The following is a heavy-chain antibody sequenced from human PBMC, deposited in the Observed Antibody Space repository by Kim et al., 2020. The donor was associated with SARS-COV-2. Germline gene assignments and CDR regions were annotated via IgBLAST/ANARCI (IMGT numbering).Heavy chain of an antibody. J-gene: IGHJ4*02. D-gene: IGHD3-9*01. CDR2: IYSRRDGGAT. CDR3: TTYGSGYFGD. Sequence: GGSLRLSCAASGFTINSAWMSWVRQSPAKGLEWVGRIYSRRDGGATDHAAPVTGIFTISRDDSTTTLYLQMNSLNIEDTAVYYCTTYGSGYFGDWGQATL. CDR1: GFTINSAW. V-gene: IGHV3-15*01.